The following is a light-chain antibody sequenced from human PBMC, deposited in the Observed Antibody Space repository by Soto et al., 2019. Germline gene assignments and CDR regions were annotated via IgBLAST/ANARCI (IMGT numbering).Light chain of an antibody. Sequence: SYELTQPPSVSVSPGQTASITCSGDKLGEKYACWYQQKPGQSPVVVIYQGTKRPSGIPERFSGSNSGNTATLTISGTQAMDEADYYCQAWDSNNVVFGGGTKLTVL. CDR1: KLGEKY. CDR2: QGT. J-gene: IGLJ3*02. V-gene: IGLV3-1*01. CDR3: QAWDSNNVV.